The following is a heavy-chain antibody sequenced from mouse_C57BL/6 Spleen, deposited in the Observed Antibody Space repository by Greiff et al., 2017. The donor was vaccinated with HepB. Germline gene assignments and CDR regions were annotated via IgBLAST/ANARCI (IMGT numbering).Heavy chain of an antibody. CDR3: ARELGRYYAMDY. CDR1: GFTFSSYG. CDR2: ISSGGSYT. V-gene: IGHV5-6*01. J-gene: IGHJ4*01. Sequence: EVQVVESGGDLVKPGGSLKLSCAASGFTFSSYGMSWVRQTPDKRLEWVATISSGGSYTYYPDSVKGRFTISRDNAKNTLYLQMSSLKSEDTAMYYCARELGRYYAMDYWGQGTSVTVSS. D-gene: IGHD4-1*01.